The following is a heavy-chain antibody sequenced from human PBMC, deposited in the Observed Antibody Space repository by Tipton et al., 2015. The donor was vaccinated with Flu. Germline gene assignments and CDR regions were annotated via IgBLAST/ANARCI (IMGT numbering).Heavy chain of an antibody. D-gene: IGHD3-22*01. Sequence: TLSLTCTVSGGSISSSSYYWGWIRQPPGKGLEWIGSIYYSGSTYYNPSLKSRVTISVDTSKNQFSLKLSPVTAADTAVYYCARETTMIVVVPSDAFDIWGQGTMVTVSS. V-gene: IGHV4-39*07. CDR1: GGSISSSSYY. J-gene: IGHJ3*02. CDR2: IYYSGST. CDR3: ARETTMIVVVPSDAFDI.